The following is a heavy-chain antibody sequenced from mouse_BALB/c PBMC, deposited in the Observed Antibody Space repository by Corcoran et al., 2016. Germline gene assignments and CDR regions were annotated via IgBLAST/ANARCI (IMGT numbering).Heavy chain of an antibody. J-gene: IGHJ2*01. CDR3: ARGDPLDY. V-gene: IGHV1-26*01. CDR2: INPYNGAT. Sequence: QLQHSRRVRVKPGTSVKICRKAGGYSSTGYYMHWEKQSHVKCSEWIGLINPYNGATSYNQNLKDKASLTPDKSSSTAYMELHSLTYEDSTVYDCARGDPLDYWGQGTTLTISS. CDR1: GYSSTGYY.